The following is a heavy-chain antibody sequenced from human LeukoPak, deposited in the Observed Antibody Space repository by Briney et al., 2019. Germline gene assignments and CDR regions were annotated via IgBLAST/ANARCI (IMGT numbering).Heavy chain of an antibody. D-gene: IGHD7-27*01. Sequence: ASVKVSCKASGYTFTSCYMHWVRQAPGQGLEWMGIINPSGGSTSYAQKFQGRVTMTRDASTSTVYMELSSLRSEDTAVYYCARDAQLGILDYWGQGTLVTVSS. CDR3: ARDAQLGILDY. J-gene: IGHJ4*02. V-gene: IGHV1-46*01. CDR2: INPSGGST. CDR1: GYTFTSCY.